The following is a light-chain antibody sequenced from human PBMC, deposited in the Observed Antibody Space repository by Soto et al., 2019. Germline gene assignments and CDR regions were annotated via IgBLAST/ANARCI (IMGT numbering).Light chain of an antibody. CDR2: DIN. J-gene: IGLJ1*01. V-gene: IGLV2-14*01. CDR1: SSDVGNYIF. CDR3: GSYATRASYV. Sequence: QSALTQPASVSGSPGQSITISCTGTSSDVGNYIFVSWYRQHPGKAPKLMIYDINNRPSGVSNRFSGSKSGNTASLTISGLQAEDEADYYCGSYATRASYVFGTGTKVPVL.